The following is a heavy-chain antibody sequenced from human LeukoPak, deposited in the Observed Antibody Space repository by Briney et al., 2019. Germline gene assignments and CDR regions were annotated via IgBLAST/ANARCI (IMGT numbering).Heavy chain of an antibody. Sequence: GGSLRLSCVASGFTFSSYWMTWARQGPGKGLESVATINLDGSGKYYLDSVRGRFTISRDNAKNSLYLQMNSLRAEDTAVYYCARDTRTYYYDSSGYYYDYWGQGTLVTVSS. D-gene: IGHD3-22*01. CDR1: GFTFSSYW. J-gene: IGHJ4*02. CDR3: ARDTRTYYYDSSGYYYDY. CDR2: INLDGSGK. V-gene: IGHV3-7*01.